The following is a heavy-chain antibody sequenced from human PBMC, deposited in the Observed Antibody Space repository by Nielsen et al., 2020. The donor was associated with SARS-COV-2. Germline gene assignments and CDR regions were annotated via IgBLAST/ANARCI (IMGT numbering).Heavy chain of an antibody. D-gene: IGHD5-12*01. Sequence: SLKISCATSGFTFDDYAMHWVRQPPGKGLEWASGISWNSGSIAYADSVKGRFTISRDNAKNSLYLQMNSLRAEDTALYYCAKDLTQWPRGYFDYWGQGTLVTVSS. CDR2: ISWNSGSI. CDR1: GFTFDDYA. J-gene: IGHJ4*02. V-gene: IGHV3-9*01. CDR3: AKDLTQWPRGYFDY.